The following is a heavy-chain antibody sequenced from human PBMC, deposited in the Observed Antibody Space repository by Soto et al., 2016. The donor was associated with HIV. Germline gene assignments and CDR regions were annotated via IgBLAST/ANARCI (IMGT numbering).Heavy chain of an antibody. J-gene: IGHJ4*02. D-gene: IGHD3-10*01. CDR1: GYIFTDYY. V-gene: IGHV1-2*02. CDR2: INPNSGGT. Sequence: QVQLVQSGAEVKKPGASVTVSCRTSGYIFTDYYVYWVRQAPGQGLEWMGWINPNSGGTNYAQKFQGRVTMTRDTSISTAYMELSRLRSDDTAVYYCARVIGLGGSGVIITSPFHLDYWGQGTLVTVSS. CDR3: ARVIGLGGSGVIITSPFHLDY.